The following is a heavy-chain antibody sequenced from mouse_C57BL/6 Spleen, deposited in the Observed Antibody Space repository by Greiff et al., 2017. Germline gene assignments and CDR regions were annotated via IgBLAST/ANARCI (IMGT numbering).Heavy chain of an antibody. CDR1: GYAFSSYW. Sequence: QVQLQQSGAELVKPGASVKISCKASGYAFSSYWMNWVKQGPGKGLEWIGQIYPGDGDTNYNGKFKGKATLTADKSSSTAYMQLSSLTSEDSAVYFCARSPNWGYFDYWGQGTTLTVSS. J-gene: IGHJ2*01. CDR3: ARSPNWGYFDY. V-gene: IGHV1-80*01. CDR2: IYPGDGDT.